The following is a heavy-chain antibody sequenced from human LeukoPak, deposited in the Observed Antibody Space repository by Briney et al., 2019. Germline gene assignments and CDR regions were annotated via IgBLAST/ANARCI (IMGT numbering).Heavy chain of an antibody. V-gene: IGHV3-23*01. CDR2: ISNSGDST. D-gene: IGHD1-14*01. CDR3: VKDRCDRATCPEV. J-gene: IGHJ4*02. Sequence: QTGGSLRLSCAASGFTFNTYAMSWVRQAPGEGLQWVSGISNSGDSTYYLDSVKGRFTISRDNSKNTSHLQMSSLRAEDTALYYCVKDRCDRATCPEVWGQGTLVTVSS. CDR1: GFTFNTYA.